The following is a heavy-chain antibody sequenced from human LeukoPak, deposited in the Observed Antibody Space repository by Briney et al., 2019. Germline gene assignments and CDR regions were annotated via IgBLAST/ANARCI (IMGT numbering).Heavy chain of an antibody. CDR2: ISYDGSNK. Sequence: GGSLRLSCAVSGFTFRSYAMHWVRQAPGKGLDWVAVISYDGSNKYYADSVRGRFTISRDTSKNTLYLQMNRLRAEDTAVYSCARDRTGLDPDYGDYIDYWGQGTLVTVSS. D-gene: IGHD4-17*01. CDR1: GFTFRSYA. J-gene: IGHJ4*02. CDR3: ARDRTGLDPDYGDYIDY. V-gene: IGHV3-30*04.